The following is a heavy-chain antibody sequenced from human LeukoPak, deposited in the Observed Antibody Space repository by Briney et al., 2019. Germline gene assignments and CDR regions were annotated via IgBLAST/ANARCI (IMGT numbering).Heavy chain of an antibody. CDR3: TRYGDDDTPGLD. CDR1: GFSFSSYW. Sequence: GGSLRLSRAASGFSFSSYWMTWVRQAPGKGLEWVANIKEDGSDKYYVDSVKGRFTISRDNAKNSLYLQTNSLRAEDTALYYCTRYGDDDTPGLDWGQGTLVTVSS. J-gene: IGHJ4*02. CDR2: IKEDGSDK. D-gene: IGHD4-17*01. V-gene: IGHV3-7*04.